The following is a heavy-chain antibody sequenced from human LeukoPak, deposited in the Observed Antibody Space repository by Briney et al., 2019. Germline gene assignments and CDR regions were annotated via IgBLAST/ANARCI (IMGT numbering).Heavy chain of an antibody. D-gene: IGHD3-9*01. CDR2: INPTGGST. Sequence: GASVKVSCKASGYTFTSYYMHWVRQAPGQGLEWMGLINPTGGSTGYAQKFQGRVTITADESTSTAYMELSSLRSEDTAVYYCARDHYDILTGSSRNWFDPWGQGTLVTVSS. CDR1: GYTFTSYY. J-gene: IGHJ5*02. CDR3: ARDHYDILTGSSRNWFDP. V-gene: IGHV1-46*01.